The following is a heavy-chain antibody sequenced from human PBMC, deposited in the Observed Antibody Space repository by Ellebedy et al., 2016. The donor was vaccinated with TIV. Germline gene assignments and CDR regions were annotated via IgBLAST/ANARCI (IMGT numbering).Heavy chain of an antibody. J-gene: IGHJ4*02. CDR2: IKEDGSEK. D-gene: IGHD3-10*01. CDR1: GFTFSSEW. V-gene: IGHV3-7*01. CDR3: ARAHY. Sequence: GESLKISCAASGFTFSSEWMSCVRQAPGKGLEWVANIKEDGSEKDYVDLVKGRFTISRDNAKNSLYLQMNNLRVEDTAVYYCARAHYWGQGTLVTVSS.